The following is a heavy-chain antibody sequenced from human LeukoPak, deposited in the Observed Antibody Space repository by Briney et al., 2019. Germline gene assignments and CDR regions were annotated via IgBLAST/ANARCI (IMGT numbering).Heavy chain of an antibody. CDR3: ARLEPYALIDY. V-gene: IGHV4-39*01. CDR2: IYYSGST. CDR1: GGSISSSSYY. Sequence: PSETLSLTCTVSGGSISSSSYYWGWIRQPPGKGLEWIGSIYYSGSTYYNPSLKSRVTISVDTSKNQFSLKLSSVTAADTAVYYCARLEPYALIDYWGQGTLVTVSS. J-gene: IGHJ4*02.